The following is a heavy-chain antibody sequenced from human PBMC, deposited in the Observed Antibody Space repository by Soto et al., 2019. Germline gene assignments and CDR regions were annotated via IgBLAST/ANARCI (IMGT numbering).Heavy chain of an antibody. V-gene: IGHV1-2*02. D-gene: IGHD3-3*01. CDR2: INPATGAA. J-gene: IGHJ3*02. CDR3: ARGGGVGVAGSAAFDM. Sequence: QLHLVQYGPVVKKPGASVTVSCSASGYPVTAYYMPWVRQAPGRGLERMGGINPATGAAKYTQTFQGRVTMTRDTSTSTVCMELSGLTSEDTAVFYCARGGGVGVAGSAAFDMWGQGTLVTVSS. CDR1: GYPVTAYY.